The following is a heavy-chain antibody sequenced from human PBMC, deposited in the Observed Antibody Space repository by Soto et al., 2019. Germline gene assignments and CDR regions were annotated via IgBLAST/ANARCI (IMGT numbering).Heavy chain of an antibody. CDR3: TRLISAAQDY. V-gene: IGHV3-73*01. D-gene: IGHD3-10*01. CDR2: IRDRAYNYAT. J-gene: IGHJ4*02. CDR1: GFVFKDSS. Sequence: EVLLVESGGGAVQPGGSLKLSCAASGFVFKDSSIHWVRQASGQGLEWVGRIRDRAYNYATAYTASVKGRFTISRDDSNNTAYLPMTSLKTEDTAIYYCTRLISAAQDYWGQGTLVTVSS.